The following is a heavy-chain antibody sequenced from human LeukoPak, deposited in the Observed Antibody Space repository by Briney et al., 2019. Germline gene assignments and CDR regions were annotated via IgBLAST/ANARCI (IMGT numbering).Heavy chain of an antibody. D-gene: IGHD6-25*01. J-gene: IGHJ4*02. CDR1: GFTFNNFW. V-gene: IGHV3-7*01. CDR2: INEGAGER. CDR3: ARERPGSASAFDS. Sequence: GGSLRLSCAASGFTFNNFWMSWVRQAPGKGLEWVANINEGAGERFYGDSVKGRVTISRDNAKNSLHLQMNSLRAEDTAVYYCARERPGSASAFDSWGQGTLVTVSS.